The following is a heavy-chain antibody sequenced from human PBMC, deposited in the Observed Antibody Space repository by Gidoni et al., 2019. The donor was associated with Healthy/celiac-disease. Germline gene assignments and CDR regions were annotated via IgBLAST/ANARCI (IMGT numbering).Heavy chain of an antibody. Sequence: QVQLVESGGGVVQPGRSLRLSCAASGFTFSSYAMHGVRQAPGKGLEWVAVISYDGSNKYYADSVKGRFTISRDNSKNTLYLQMNSLRAEDTAVYYCARGAWLQEDYYYYGMDVWAQGTTVTVSS. V-gene: IGHV3-30-3*01. D-gene: IGHD5-12*01. CDR2: ISYDGSNK. CDR1: GFTFSSYA. CDR3: ARGAWLQEDYYYYGMDV. J-gene: IGHJ6*02.